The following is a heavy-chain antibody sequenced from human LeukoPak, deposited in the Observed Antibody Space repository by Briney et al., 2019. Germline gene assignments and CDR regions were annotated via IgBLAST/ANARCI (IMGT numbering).Heavy chain of an antibody. V-gene: IGHV3-23*01. Sequence: GGSLRLSCAASGFTFSSYAMSWVRQAPVKGLEWVSSISVSGSGGSTYYADSVKGRFTISRDNSKNTLYLQMNSLRAEDTAVYYCAKDPFSSSYWGQGTLVTVSS. CDR2: ISVSGSGGST. D-gene: IGHD6-13*01. CDR3: AKDPFSSSY. J-gene: IGHJ1*01. CDR1: GFTFSSYA.